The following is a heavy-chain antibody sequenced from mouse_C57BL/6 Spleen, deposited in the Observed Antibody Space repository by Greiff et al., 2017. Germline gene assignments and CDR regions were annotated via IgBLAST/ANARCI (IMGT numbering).Heavy chain of an antibody. D-gene: IGHD2-1*01. Sequence: EVQLQQSGAELVRPGASVKLSCTASGFNIKDYYMHWVKQRPEQGLEWIGRIDPEDGATEYAPKFQGKATMTADTSSNTAYLQLSSLTSEYTAVYYCTTRYGNYPFDYWGQGTTLTVSS. CDR1: GFNIKDYY. CDR2: IDPEDGAT. CDR3: TTRYGNYPFDY. V-gene: IGHV14-1*01. J-gene: IGHJ2*01.